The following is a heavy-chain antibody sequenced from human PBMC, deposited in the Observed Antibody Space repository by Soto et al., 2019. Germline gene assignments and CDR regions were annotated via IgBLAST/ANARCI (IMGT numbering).Heavy chain of an antibody. CDR1: GFTFSGSG. J-gene: IGHJ5*01. V-gene: IGHV3-30*03. CDR2: VSDDGTRK. CDR3: ARCVGGSRYDNIGKYDS. D-gene: IGHD3-22*01. Sequence: QVQLVESGGGVVQPGRSLRLTCAASGFTFSGSGMHWVRQDPGKGLEWVALVSDDGTRKYYADSVKGRFTISRDKSENTLYLQMNSLRAEGTAVYYCARCVGGSRYDNIGKYDSWGQGTLVTVSS.